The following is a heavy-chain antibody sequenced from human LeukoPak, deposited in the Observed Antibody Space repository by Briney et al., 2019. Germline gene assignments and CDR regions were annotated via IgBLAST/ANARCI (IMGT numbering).Heavy chain of an antibody. D-gene: IGHD6-19*01. V-gene: IGHV1-2*02. CDR2: INPNSGGT. CDR3: ARDMGLQWPHNSDY. CDR1: GYTFTGYY. J-gene: IGHJ4*02. Sequence: ASVKVSCKASGYTFTGYYMHWVRQAPGQGLEWMGWINPNSGGTNYAQKLQGRVTMTTDTSTSTAYMELRSLRSDDTAVYYCARDMGLQWPHNSDYWGQGTLVTVSS.